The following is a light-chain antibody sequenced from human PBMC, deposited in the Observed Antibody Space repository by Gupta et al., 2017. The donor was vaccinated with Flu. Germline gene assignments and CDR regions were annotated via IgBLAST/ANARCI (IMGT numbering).Light chain of an antibody. CDR1: QGISSY. CDR3: QQDYSYPLT. Sequence: AIRITQSPSSLSASTGDRVTITCRASQGISSYLAWYQQKPGKAPKLLIYAASTFQSGVPSRFSGSGSGTDFTLTISCLQSEDFATYYCQQDYSYPLTFGGGTKVEIK. J-gene: IGKJ4*01. CDR2: AAS. V-gene: IGKV1-8*01.